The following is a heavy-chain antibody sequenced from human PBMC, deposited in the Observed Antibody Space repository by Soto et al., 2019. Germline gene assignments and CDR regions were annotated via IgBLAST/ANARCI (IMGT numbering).Heavy chain of an antibody. V-gene: IGHV1-3*05. CDR2: INAGNGNT. J-gene: IGHJ4*02. D-gene: IGHD3-22*01. CDR1: GYTFTNYA. CDR3: ARDEGYSDSSGYYDY. Sequence: QVQLVQSGAEEKKPGASVKVSCKAPGYTFTNYAIHWVRQAPGQRLEWMGWINAGNGNTRYSQKFQGRVTITRDTSASTAYMELSSLRSEDTALYYCARDEGYSDSSGYYDYWGQGTLVTVSS.